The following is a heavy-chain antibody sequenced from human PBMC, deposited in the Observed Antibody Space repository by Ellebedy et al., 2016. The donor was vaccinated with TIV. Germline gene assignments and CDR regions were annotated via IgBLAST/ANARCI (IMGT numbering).Heavy chain of an antibody. Sequence: GESLKISXATSGFTFSNAWMNWVRQAPGKGLECVGRIKSKSDGGTTDYAAPMKGRFIISRDDSKKTVYLQMNSLKVEDTAVYYCTLLYGSGWTYHGMDVWGQGTTVTVSS. J-gene: IGHJ6*02. CDR1: GFTFSNAW. V-gene: IGHV3-15*01. CDR3: TLLYGSGWTYHGMDV. CDR2: IKSKSDGGTT. D-gene: IGHD3-10*01.